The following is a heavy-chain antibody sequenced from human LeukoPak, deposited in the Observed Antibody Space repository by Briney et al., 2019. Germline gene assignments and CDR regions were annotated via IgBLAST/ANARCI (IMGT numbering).Heavy chain of an antibody. Sequence: GGSLRLSCAASGFTFSSYDVHWVRQATGKGLEWVSAIGTAGDTYYPGSVKGRFTISRENAKNSLYLQMNSLRAEDTAVYYCARVPAGDYEFDYWGQGTLVTVSS. V-gene: IGHV3-13*01. CDR3: ARVPAGDYEFDY. CDR1: GFTFSSYD. CDR2: IGTAGDT. D-gene: IGHD4-17*01. J-gene: IGHJ4*02.